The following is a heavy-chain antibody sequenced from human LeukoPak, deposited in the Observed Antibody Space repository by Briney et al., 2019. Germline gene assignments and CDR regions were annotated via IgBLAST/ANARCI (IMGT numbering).Heavy chain of an antibody. V-gene: IGHV4-34*01. CDR3: ARDTGLGFYDYTDAFDI. CDR2: INHSGST. D-gene: IGHD4-11*01. Sequence: SETLSLTCAVYGGSFSGYYWSWIRQPPGKGLEWIGEINHSGSTNYNPSLKSRVTISVDTSKNQFSLKLSSVTAADTAVYYCARDTGLGFYDYTDAFDIWGQGTMVTVSS. CDR1: GGSFSGYY. J-gene: IGHJ3*02.